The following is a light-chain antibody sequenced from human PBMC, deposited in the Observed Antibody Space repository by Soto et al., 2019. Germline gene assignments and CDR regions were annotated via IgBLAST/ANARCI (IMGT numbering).Light chain of an antibody. CDR1: QSVSTN. J-gene: IGKJ2*01. CDR3: QQSNTWPYT. CDR2: GAS. V-gene: IGKV3-15*01. Sequence: EIVLTQSPGTLSVSPGERANLSCRASQSVSTNLAWFQQKPGPAPRLLIYGASTRATGIPARFSGSGSGTEFTLTINSLQSEDLAVYYCQQSNTWPYTFGQGTKLEV.